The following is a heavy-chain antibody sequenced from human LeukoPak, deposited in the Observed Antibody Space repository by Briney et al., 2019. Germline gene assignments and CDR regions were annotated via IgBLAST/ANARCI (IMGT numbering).Heavy chain of an antibody. CDR2: IYTSGST. D-gene: IGHD4-17*01. Sequence: PSETLSLTCTVSGGSISSYYWSWIRQRAGKGLEWIGRIYTSGSTNYNPSLKSRVTMSVDTSKNQFSLKLSSVTAADTAVYYCASGSDTLYGDYLEYWGQGTLVTVSS. J-gene: IGHJ4*02. CDR1: GGSISSYY. V-gene: IGHV4-4*07. CDR3: ASGSDTLYGDYLEY.